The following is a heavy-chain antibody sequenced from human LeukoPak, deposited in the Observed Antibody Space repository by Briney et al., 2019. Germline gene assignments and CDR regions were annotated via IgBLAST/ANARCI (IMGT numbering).Heavy chain of an antibody. CDR1: GDSISSGSHY. D-gene: IGHD6-19*01. CDR2: IYGSGSY. J-gene: IGHJ4*02. V-gene: IGHV4-61*02. CDR3: ARVNTAVAGIDY. Sequence: SQTLSLTCSVSGDSISSGSHYWSWIRQPAGKGLEWIGFIYGSGSYSYNPALKSRVTISVDTSKNQFSLKLTSVTAADTAVYYCARVNTAVAGIDYWGQGTLVTVSS.